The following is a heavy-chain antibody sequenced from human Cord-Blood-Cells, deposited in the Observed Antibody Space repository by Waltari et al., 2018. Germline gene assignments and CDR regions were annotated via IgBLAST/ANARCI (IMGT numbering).Heavy chain of an antibody. CDR2: IYHSGST. J-gene: IGHJ4*02. D-gene: IGHD5-12*01. Sequence: QLQLQESGPGLVKPSQTLSLTCAVSGGPISSGGYSWIWLRQPPGKGLEWIGYIYHSGSTYYNPSLKSRVTISVDRSKNQFSLKLSSVTAADTAVYYCARVGSGYDSSFFFDYWGQGTLVTVSS. CDR3: ARVGSGYDSSFFFDY. CDR1: GGPISSGGYS. V-gene: IGHV4-30-2*01.